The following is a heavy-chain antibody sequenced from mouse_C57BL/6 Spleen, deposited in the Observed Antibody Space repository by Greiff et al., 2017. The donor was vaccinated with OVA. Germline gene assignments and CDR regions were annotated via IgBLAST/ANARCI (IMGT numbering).Heavy chain of an antibody. D-gene: IGHD2-2*01. CDR3: ARDDGSSYAMDY. CDR1: GFTFSDFY. CDR2: SRNKANDYTT. V-gene: IGHV7-1*01. Sequence: DVQLVESGGGLVQSGRSLRLSCATSGFTFSDFYMEWVRQAPGKGLEWIAASRNKANDYTTEYSASVKGRFIVSRDTSQSILYLQMNALRAEDTAIYYCARDDGSSYAMDYWGQGTSVTVSS. J-gene: IGHJ4*01.